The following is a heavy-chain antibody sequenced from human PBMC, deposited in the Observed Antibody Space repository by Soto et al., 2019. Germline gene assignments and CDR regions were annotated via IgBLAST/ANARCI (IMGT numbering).Heavy chain of an antibody. CDR3: ARRGVGHSSGYLDY. Sequence: PSETLSLTCTVSGGSISSSSYYWGWIRQPPGKGLEWIGSIYYSGSTYYNPSLKSRVTISVDTSKNQFSLKLSSVTAADTAVYYCARRGVGHSSGYLDYWGQGTLVTVSS. D-gene: IGHD3-22*01. J-gene: IGHJ4*02. CDR1: GGSISSSSYY. V-gene: IGHV4-39*01. CDR2: IYYSGST.